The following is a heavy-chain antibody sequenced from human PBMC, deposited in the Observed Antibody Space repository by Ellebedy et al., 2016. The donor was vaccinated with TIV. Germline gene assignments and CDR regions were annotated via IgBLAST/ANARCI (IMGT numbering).Heavy chain of an antibody. CDR1: GGTISDFP. Sequence: AASVKVSCKASGGTISDFPISWVRQAPGQGLEWMGGIIPMFETTNYAQKFQGRVTITADETTTTVYMELRDLRSEDTAVYYCARGATKSSSFDPWGQGSLVTVSS. CDR2: IIPMFETT. CDR3: ARGATKSSSFDP. V-gene: IGHV1-69*13. J-gene: IGHJ5*02. D-gene: IGHD6-13*01.